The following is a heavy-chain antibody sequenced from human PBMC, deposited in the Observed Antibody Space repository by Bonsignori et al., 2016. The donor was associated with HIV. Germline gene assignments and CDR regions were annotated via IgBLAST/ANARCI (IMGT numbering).Heavy chain of an antibody. CDR3: ARRVIIFYYVDV. D-gene: IGHD2/OR15-2a*01. CDR2: VSYGGGT. V-gene: IGHV4-34*01. J-gene: IGHJ6*04. Sequence: WIRQPPGKGLEWIGEVSYGGGTNYNPSLKSRVTIALDKTNYQFSLRLTSVTAADTAVYYCARRVIIFYYVDVWGEGTTVTVSS.